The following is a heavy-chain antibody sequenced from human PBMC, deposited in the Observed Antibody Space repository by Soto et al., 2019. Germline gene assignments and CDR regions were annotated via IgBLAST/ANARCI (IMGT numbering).Heavy chain of an antibody. CDR2: INHSGST. D-gene: IGHD2-2*01. J-gene: IGHJ3*02. CDR1: GGSFSGYY. Sequence: SETLSLTCAVYGGSFSGYYWSWIRQPPGKGLEWIGEINHSGSTNYNPSLKSRVTISVDTSKNQFSLKLSSVTAADTAVYYCASDRAGYCSSTSCYAFDIWGQGTMVTVSS. V-gene: IGHV4-34*01. CDR3: ASDRAGYCSSTSCYAFDI.